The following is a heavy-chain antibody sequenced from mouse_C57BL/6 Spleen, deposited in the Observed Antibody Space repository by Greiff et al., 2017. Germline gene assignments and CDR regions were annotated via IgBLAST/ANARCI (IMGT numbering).Heavy chain of an antibody. CDR2: IYPGDGDT. CDR3: ARSYSNYGDWYFDV. Sequence: QVQLQQSGAELVKPGASVKISCKASGYAFSSYWMNWVKQRPGKGLEWIGQIYPGDGDTNYNGKLKGKATLTADKSSSTAYMQLSSLTSEDSAVYFCARSYSNYGDWYFDVWGTGTTVTVSS. J-gene: IGHJ1*03. D-gene: IGHD2-5*01. V-gene: IGHV1-80*01. CDR1: GYAFSSYW.